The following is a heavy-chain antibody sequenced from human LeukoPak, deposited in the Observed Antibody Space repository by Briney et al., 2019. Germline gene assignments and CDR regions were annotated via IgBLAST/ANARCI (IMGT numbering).Heavy chain of an antibody. CDR2: INSNSGDT. D-gene: IGHD3-16*01. CDR3: ASGRRGGYGLDV. J-gene: IGHJ6*02. CDR1: GYTRIDYY. V-gene: IGHV1-2*02. Sequence: ASVTLTCTPSGYTRIDYYINWLRQAPGQGLEWIGWINSNSGDTIYAHTFQGRVTMTRDTSISTFYMDLIGLRADDTAVYYCASGRRGGYGLDVWDQGSTVTVSS.